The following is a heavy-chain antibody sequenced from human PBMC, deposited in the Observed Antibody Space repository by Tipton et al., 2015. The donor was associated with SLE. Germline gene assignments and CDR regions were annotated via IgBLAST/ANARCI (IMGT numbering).Heavy chain of an antibody. CDR3: ARKGHTGYNWPHSHYYMDV. J-gene: IGHJ6*03. Sequence: GSLRLSCKASGFPFSIHSMNWVRQAPGKGLEWISYISGLGSTSYTDSVKGRFTISRDNARNSVFLEMNNLRAEDTALYYCARKGHTGYNWPHSHYYMDVWGKGTTVTVSS. CDR2: ISGLGST. V-gene: IGHV3-48*01. D-gene: IGHD1-1*01. CDR1: GFPFSIHS.